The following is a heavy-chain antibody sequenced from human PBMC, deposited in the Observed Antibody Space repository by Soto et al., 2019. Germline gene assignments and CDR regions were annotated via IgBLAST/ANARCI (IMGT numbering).Heavy chain of an antibody. J-gene: IGHJ4*02. CDR1: GYXFTNYW. V-gene: IGHV5-10-1*01. D-gene: IGHD5-18*01. CDR2: IDPSDSYT. Sequence: EXLKISCKPSGYXFTNYWITWVRQLPGKGLELMGRIDPSDSYTNYGPSFEGHVTISVDKSITTTYLQWSSLNVSDTAMYFCARHLLGVETPMYRWGQGTLVTVS. CDR3: ARHLLGVETPMYR.